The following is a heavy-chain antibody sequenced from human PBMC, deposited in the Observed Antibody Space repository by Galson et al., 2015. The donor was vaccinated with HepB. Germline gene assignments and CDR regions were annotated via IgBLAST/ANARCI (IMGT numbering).Heavy chain of an antibody. J-gene: IGHJ4*02. CDR3: ATGGDCSGGSCHEGY. CDR1: GGTFSSYV. D-gene: IGHD2-15*01. CDR2: IIPVFGVG. V-gene: IGHV1-69*10. Sequence: VKVSCKASGGTFSSYVISWVRQAPGQGLEWVGGIIPVFGVGNYAQRFQGRVTITADKSTRTVYMEMTSLRSEDTAVYYCATGGDCSGGSCHEGYWGRGTLVTVSS.